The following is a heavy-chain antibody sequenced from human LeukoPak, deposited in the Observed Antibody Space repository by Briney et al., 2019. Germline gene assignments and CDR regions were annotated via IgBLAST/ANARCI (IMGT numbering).Heavy chain of an antibody. V-gene: IGHV3-48*03. J-gene: IGHJ4*02. Sequence: GGSLRLSCAASGFTFSSYEMNWVRQAPGKGLEWVSYISSSGSTIYYADSVKGRFTISRDNAKNSLYLQMNSLRAEDTAVYYCAKRGYSYGYHFDYWGQGTLVTVPS. CDR1: GFTFSSYE. CDR3: AKRGYSYGYHFDY. CDR2: ISSSGSTI. D-gene: IGHD5-18*01.